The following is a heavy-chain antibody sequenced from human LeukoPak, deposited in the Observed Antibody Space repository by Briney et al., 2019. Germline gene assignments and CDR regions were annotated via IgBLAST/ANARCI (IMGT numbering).Heavy chain of an antibody. J-gene: IGHJ4*02. Sequence: PGGSPRLSCVASGFSFNKYAMHWVRQAPGQRLEWMGWINAGNGNTKYSQKFQGRVTITRDTSASTAYMELSSLRSEDTAVYYCARADIRDFGVFDYWGQGTLVTVSS. V-gene: IGHV1-3*01. D-gene: IGHD3-10*01. CDR2: INAGNGNT. CDR3: ARADIRDFGVFDY. CDR1: GFSFNKYA.